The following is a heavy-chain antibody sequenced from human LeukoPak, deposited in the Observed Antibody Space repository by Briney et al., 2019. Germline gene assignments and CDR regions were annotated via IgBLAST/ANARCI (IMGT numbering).Heavy chain of an antibody. CDR1: GYTFTGYY. J-gene: IGHJ4*02. CDR3: ARGYYVWGSYPSPQGPTPFDY. CDR2: INPNSGGT. V-gene: IGHV1-2*06. D-gene: IGHD3-16*01. Sequence: ASVKVSCKASGYTFTGYYTHWVRQAPGQGLEWMGRINPNSGGTNYAQKFQGRVTMTRDTSVSTAYMELSRLRSGDTAVYYCARGYYVWGSYPSPQGPTPFDYWGQGTLVTVSS.